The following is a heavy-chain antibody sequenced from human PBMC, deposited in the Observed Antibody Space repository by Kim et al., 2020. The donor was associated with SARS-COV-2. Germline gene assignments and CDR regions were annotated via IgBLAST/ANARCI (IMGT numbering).Heavy chain of an antibody. D-gene: IGHD3-10*01. Sequence: SVKVSCKASGGTFSSYAISWVRQAPGQGLEWMGGIIPIFGTANYAQKFQGRVTITADESTSTAYMELSSLRSEDTAVYYCARDLNTMVRGVKPLPYYYYGMDVWGQGTTVTVSS. V-gene: IGHV1-69*13. J-gene: IGHJ6*02. CDR1: GGTFSSYA. CDR2: IIPIFGTA. CDR3: ARDLNTMVRGVKPLPYYYYGMDV.